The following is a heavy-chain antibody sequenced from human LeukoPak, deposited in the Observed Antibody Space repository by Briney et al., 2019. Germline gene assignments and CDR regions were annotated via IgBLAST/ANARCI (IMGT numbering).Heavy chain of an antibody. CDR2: IYVAGST. J-gene: IGHJ6*03. Sequence: SETLSLTCTVSGGSIGTYYWSWIRQSPGKGLEWIGYIYVAGSTRYNPYLQSRVTISVDTSRNQFFLKMSSVTAADTAVYYCARHIGGGIEDMDVWGKGTKVTVSS. D-gene: IGHD3-16*02. CDR3: ARHIGGGIEDMDV. V-gene: IGHV4-59*08. CDR1: GGSIGTYY.